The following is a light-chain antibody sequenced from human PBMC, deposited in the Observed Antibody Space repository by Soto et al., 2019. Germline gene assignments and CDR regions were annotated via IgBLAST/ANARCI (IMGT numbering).Light chain of an antibody. CDR2: AAS. CDR3: QQYDSSPLT. Sequence: ENVLTQSPGTLSLSPGERATLSCRASQSITSNSLGWYQQKPGQAPSLLIYAASIRATGIPDRFSGSGSGTDFTLTINSLEPEDSAFYYCQQYDSSPLTFGGGTKVEI. V-gene: IGKV3-20*01. CDR1: QSITSNS. J-gene: IGKJ4*01.